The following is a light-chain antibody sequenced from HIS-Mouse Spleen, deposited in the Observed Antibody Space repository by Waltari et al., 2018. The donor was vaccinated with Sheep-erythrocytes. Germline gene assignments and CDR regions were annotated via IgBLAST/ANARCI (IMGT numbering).Light chain of an antibody. CDR2: EVS. CDR1: SSDVGGYNY. V-gene: IGLV2-14*01. J-gene: IGLJ2*01. CDR3: SSYTSSSTQV. Sequence: QSALTQPASVSGSPGQSITISCTGTSSDVGGYNYVSWYQQHPGKAPKLLLYEVSHRPAGVSNRFSGSKSGNTASLTISGLQAEDEADYYCSSYTSSSTQVFGGGTKLTVL.